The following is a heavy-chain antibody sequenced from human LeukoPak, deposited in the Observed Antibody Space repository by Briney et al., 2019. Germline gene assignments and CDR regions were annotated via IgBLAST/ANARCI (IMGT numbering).Heavy chain of an antibody. Sequence: KAGGSLRLSCAASGFTFSSYNMNWVRQAPGTGLEWVSYISSSSSYIYYADSVKGRFTISRHNAKNSLYLQMNSLRAEDTAVYYCARVPAGVIGMKDAFDIWGQGTMVTVSS. J-gene: IGHJ3*02. CDR2: ISSSSSYI. CDR1: GFTFSSYN. CDR3: ARVPAGVIGMKDAFDI. D-gene: IGHD3-16*02. V-gene: IGHV3-21*01.